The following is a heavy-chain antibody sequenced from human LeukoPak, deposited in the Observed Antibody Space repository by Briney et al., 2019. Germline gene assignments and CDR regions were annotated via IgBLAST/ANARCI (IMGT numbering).Heavy chain of an antibody. V-gene: IGHV4-39*01. Sequence: SETLSLXCNVSSGTISSSSYFWGWIRQPPGNGLEWIGNIYYTGTTHYNPSLNRRLTISVDTSKNQFSLKLRSVTAADPAVYYCARHIVRPTMLIEYWGQGILVTVSS. CDR2: IYYTGTT. D-gene: IGHD3-16*01. J-gene: IGHJ4*02. CDR3: ARHIVRPTMLIEY. CDR1: SGTISSSSYF.